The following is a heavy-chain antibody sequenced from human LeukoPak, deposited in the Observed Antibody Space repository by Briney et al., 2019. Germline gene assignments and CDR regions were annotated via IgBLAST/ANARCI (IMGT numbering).Heavy chain of an antibody. V-gene: IGHV3-7*01. Sequence: KPGGSLRLSCAASGFTFSTYWMNWVRQAPGKGLEWVANINQDGSKKNYVDSVKGRFTISRDNAKNSLYLQMNSLRDEDTAVYHCARGRPDYRGQGTLVTVSS. CDR2: INQDGSKK. J-gene: IGHJ4*02. CDR3: ARGRPDY. CDR1: GFTFSTYW.